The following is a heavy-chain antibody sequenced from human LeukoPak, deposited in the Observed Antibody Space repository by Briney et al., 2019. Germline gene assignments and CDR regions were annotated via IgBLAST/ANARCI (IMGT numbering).Heavy chain of an antibody. D-gene: IGHD3-3*01. J-gene: IGHJ6*03. CDR2: INHSGST. V-gene: IGHV4-34*01. CDR1: GGSFSGYY. CDR3: ARGFRGAPDFWSGYYAAPNYYYYYMDV. Sequence: SETLSLTCAVYGGSFSGYYWSWIRQPPGKGLEWIGEINHSGSTNYNPSLKSRVTISVDTSKNQFSLKLSSVTAADTAVYYCARGFRGAPDFWSGYYAAPNYYYYYMDVWGKGTTVTVSS.